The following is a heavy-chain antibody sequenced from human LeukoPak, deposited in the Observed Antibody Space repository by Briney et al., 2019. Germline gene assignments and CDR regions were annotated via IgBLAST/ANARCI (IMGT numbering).Heavy chain of an antibody. V-gene: IGHV1-18*01. D-gene: IGHD6-13*01. CDR1: GYTSTSYG. CDR2: ISAYSGNT. CDR3: ANLIAAPSFDY. Sequence: GSVRVSCKASGYTSTSYGISWVGQAPGQGVEGMGWISAYSGNTNYAQTLQGRVTITSETTTRTAYMEMRRLRDEDTGVYYGANLIAAPSFDYWGQGTLVTVSS. J-gene: IGHJ4*02.